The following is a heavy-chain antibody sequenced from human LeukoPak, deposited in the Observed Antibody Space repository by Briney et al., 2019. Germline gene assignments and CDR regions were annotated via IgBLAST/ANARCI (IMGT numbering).Heavy chain of an antibody. J-gene: IGHJ4*02. CDR3: AKDRTHCSGGSCYFFDY. V-gene: IGHV3-30*18. D-gene: IGHD2-15*01. CDR1: GFTFSSYG. CDR2: ISYDGSNK. Sequence: QPGGSLRLSCAASGFTFSSYGMHWVRQAPGKGLEWVAVISYDGSNKYYADSVKGRFTISRDNSKNTLYLQMNSLRAEDTAVYYCAKDRTHCSGGSCYFFDYWGQGTLVTVSS.